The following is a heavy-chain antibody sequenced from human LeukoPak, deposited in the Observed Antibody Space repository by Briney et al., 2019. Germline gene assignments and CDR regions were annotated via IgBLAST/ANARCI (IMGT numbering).Heavy chain of an antibody. D-gene: IGHD4-17*01. CDR1: GGSISSSSYY. V-gene: IGHV4-39*07. CDR3: ARYYGRYFDY. CDR2: IYYSGST. Sequence: ETLSLTCTVSGGSISSSSYYWGWIRQPPGKGLEWIGSIYYSGSTNYNPSLKSRVTISVDTSKNQFSLKLSSVTAADTAVYYCARYYGRYFDYWGQGTLVTVSS. J-gene: IGHJ4*02.